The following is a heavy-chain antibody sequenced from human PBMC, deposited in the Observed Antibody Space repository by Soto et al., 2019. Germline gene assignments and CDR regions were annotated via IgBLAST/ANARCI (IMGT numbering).Heavy chain of an antibody. V-gene: IGHV5-51*01. Sequence: LGESLKISCKGSGYNFANYWIGWVRQMPGKGLEWMGIIYPGNSDTRYSPSFQGQVTISVDTSISTAYLEWSSLKASDTAIYYCARHVYYDVLKKNYWGQGTLVTVSS. CDR2: IYPGNSDT. CDR1: GYNFANYW. J-gene: IGHJ4*02. CDR3: ARHVYYDVLKKNY. D-gene: IGHD3-9*01.